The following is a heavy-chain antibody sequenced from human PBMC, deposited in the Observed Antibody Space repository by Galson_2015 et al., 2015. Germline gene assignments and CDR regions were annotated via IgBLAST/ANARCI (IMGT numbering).Heavy chain of an antibody. CDR3: ARARSYGMDV. CDR1: GYSFTSDH. J-gene: IGHJ6*02. Sequence: SVKVSCKASGYSFTSDHMHWVRQAPGQGLEWMGIIKTRDGGTSYTQRFQGRLTMTRDTSTSIVHMELSSLTSEDTAVYYCARARSYGMDVWGQGITVTVSS. V-gene: IGHV1-46*01. CDR2: IKTRDGGT.